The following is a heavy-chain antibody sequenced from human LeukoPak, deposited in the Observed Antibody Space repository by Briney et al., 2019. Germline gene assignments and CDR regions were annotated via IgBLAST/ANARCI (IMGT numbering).Heavy chain of an antibody. CDR3: ARVANKRTLDY. Sequence: ASVKVSCEASGYTFTSYYMHWVRQAPGQGLEWMGIINPSGGSTSYAQKFQGRVTMTRDTSTSTVYMELSSLRSEDTAVYYCARVANKRTLDYWGQGTLVTVSS. CDR2: INPSGGST. V-gene: IGHV1-46*01. J-gene: IGHJ4*02. CDR1: GYTFTSYY. D-gene: IGHD1-14*01.